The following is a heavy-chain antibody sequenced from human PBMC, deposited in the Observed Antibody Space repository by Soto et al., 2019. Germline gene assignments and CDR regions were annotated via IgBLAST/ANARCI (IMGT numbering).Heavy chain of an antibody. CDR1: GGSISSGDYY. CDR2: IYYSGST. J-gene: IGHJ4*02. D-gene: IGHD3-3*01. Sequence: QVQLQESGPGLVKPSQTLSLTCTVSGGSISSGDYYWSWIRQPPGKGLEWIVYIYYSGSTYYNPSLKSRVTISVDTYTNQFSLKLSSVTAADTAVYYCASWGSSYYDFWSGYYGYWGQGTLVTVSS. V-gene: IGHV4-30-4*01. CDR3: ASWGSSYYDFWSGYYGY.